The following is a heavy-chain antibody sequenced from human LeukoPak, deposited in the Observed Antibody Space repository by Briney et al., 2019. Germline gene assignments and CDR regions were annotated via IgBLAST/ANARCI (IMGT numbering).Heavy chain of an antibody. CDR2: INPSGGST. Sequence: ASVKVSCKASGYTFTSYYMHWVRQAPGQGLEWMGIINPSGGSTSYAQKFQGRVTITTDESTSTAYMELSSLRSEDTAVYYCARGQAAAGDYWGQGTLVTVSS. CDR1: GYTFTSYY. J-gene: IGHJ4*02. CDR3: ARGQAAAGDY. D-gene: IGHD6-13*01. V-gene: IGHV1-46*01.